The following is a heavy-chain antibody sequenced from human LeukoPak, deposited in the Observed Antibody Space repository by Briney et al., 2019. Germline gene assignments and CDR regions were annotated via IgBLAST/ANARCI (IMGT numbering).Heavy chain of an antibody. J-gene: IGHJ4*02. CDR2: ISWDSGSI. Sequence: GRSLRLSCAASGFAFDDYAMHWVRQTPGKGLEWVSGISWDSGSIGYADSVKGRFTISRDNAKNSLFLQMNSLRAEDMALYYCAKGLYLGDSVAGTLHFDYWGQGTLVTVSS. CDR1: GFAFDDYA. V-gene: IGHV3-9*03. D-gene: IGHD6-19*01. CDR3: AKGLYLGDSVAGTLHFDY.